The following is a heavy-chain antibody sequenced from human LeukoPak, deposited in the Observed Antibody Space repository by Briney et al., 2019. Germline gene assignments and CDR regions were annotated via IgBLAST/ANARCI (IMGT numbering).Heavy chain of an antibody. CDR3: ASGAIAVAAGVYFDY. J-gene: IGHJ4*02. V-gene: IGHV4-30-2*01. Sequence: SQTLSLTCTVSGGSISSGGYYWSWIRQPPGKGLEWIGYIYHSGSTYYNPPLKSRVTISVDRSKNQFSLKLSSVTAADTAVYYCASGAIAVAAGVYFDYWGQGTLVTVSS. D-gene: IGHD6-19*01. CDR2: IYHSGST. CDR1: GGSISSGGYY.